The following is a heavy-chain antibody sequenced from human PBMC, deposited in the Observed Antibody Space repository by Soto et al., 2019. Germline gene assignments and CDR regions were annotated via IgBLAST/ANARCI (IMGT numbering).Heavy chain of an antibody. CDR2: ISYDGSNK. Sequence: QVQLVESGGGVVQPGRSLRLSCAASGFTFSSYGMHWVRQAPGKGLEWVAVISYDGSNKEYAASVKGRFTISRDNSKTALDLQMNSLIAEDTAVYYCAKDLPRYDFWSYSYGMDVWGQGTTVTVSS. CDR3: AKDLPRYDFWSYSYGMDV. CDR1: GFTFSSYG. D-gene: IGHD3-3*01. J-gene: IGHJ6*02. V-gene: IGHV3-30*18.